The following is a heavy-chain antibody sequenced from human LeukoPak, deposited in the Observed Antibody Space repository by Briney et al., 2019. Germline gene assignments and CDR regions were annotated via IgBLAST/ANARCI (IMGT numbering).Heavy chain of an antibody. D-gene: IGHD2-15*01. CDR3: ARDRVVGLGLDNAFDI. J-gene: IGHJ3*02. CDR2: INPNSGGT. V-gene: IGHV1-2*02. CDR1: GYSFAGYY. Sequence: GASVKVSCKPSGYSFAGYYMHWVRQAPGQGLEWMGWINPNSGGTNYAQKFQDRVTMTRDTSISTAYMELSRLRSDDTAVYYCARDRVVGLGLDNAFDIWGQGTVVTVSS.